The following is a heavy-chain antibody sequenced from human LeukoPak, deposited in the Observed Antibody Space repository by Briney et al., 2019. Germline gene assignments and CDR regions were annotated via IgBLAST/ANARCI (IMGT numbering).Heavy chain of an antibody. V-gene: IGHV3-23*01. CDR2: ISGSGGST. J-gene: IGHJ3*02. CDR1: GFTFSTYA. CDR3: AKAGYGDYSSNI. Sequence: GGSLRLSCAASGFTFSTYAMSWVRQAPGKGLEWVSAISGSGGSTYYADSVKGRFTISRDNSKNTLYLQMNSLRAKDTAVYYCAKAGYGDYSSNIWGQGTMVTVSS. D-gene: IGHD4-17*01.